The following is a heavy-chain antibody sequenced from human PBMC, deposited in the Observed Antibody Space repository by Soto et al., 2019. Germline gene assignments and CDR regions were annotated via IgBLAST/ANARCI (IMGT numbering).Heavy chain of an antibody. Sequence: EVQLLESGGGSVQPGGSLRLSCAASGFTFSSYAMSWVRQAPGKGLEWVSGMSGSGGSTYYADSVKGRFTISRDNSKNMVYLQMNSLRAEDTAVYYCAKDRPHFVVVTSFDYWGQGTLVTVSS. D-gene: IGHD2-21*02. CDR3: AKDRPHFVVVTSFDY. CDR1: GFTFSSYA. V-gene: IGHV3-23*01. CDR2: MSGSGGST. J-gene: IGHJ4*02.